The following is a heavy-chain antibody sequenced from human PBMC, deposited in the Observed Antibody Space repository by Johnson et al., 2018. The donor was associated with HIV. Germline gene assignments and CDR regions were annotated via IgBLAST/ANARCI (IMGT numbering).Heavy chain of an antibody. Sequence: QVQLVESGGGVVQPGGSLRLSCAASRFSFSRYGMHWVRQAPGKGLEWVAFIRYDGSNKYYADSVKGRFTISRDNSKNTLYLQMNSLRAEYTAVYYCANILSSWEWFPDDAFDIWGQGTMVTVSS. V-gene: IGHV3-30*02. D-gene: IGHD3-3*01. CDR3: ANILSSWEWFPDDAFDI. CDR1: RFSFSRYG. CDR2: IRYDGSNK. J-gene: IGHJ3*02.